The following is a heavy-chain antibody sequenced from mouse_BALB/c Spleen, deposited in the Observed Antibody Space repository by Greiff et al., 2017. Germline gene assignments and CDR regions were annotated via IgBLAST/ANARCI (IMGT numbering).Heavy chain of an antibody. CDR1: GFTFSSYG. CDR2: INSNGGST. J-gene: IGHJ4*01. CDR3: AREPSTGLYYYAMDY. Sequence: EVKLVESGGGLVQPGGSLKLSCAASGFTFSSYGMSWVRQTPDKRLELVATINSNGGSTYYPDSLKGRCTISRDNAKNTLYLQMSSLKSEDTAMYYCAREPSTGLYYYAMDYWGQGTSVTVSS. D-gene: IGHD4-1*02. V-gene: IGHV5-6-3*01.